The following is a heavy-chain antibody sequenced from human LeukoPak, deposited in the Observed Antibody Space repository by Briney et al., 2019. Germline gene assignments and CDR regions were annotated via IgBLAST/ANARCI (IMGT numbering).Heavy chain of an antibody. CDR3: ARVKVVAAAAAYYLDY. D-gene: IGHD6-13*01. J-gene: IGHJ4*02. V-gene: IGHV3-66*01. Sequence: GGSLRLSCAASGFTVSSNYMSWVRQAPGKGLEWVSVIYSGGSTYYADSVKGRFTISRDNSKNTLYLQMNSLRAEDTAVYYCARVKVVAAAAAYYLDYWGQGTLVTVSS. CDR1: GFTVSSNY. CDR2: IYSGGST.